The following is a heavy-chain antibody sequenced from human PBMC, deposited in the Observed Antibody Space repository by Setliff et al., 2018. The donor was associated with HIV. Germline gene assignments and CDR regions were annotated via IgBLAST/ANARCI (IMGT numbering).Heavy chain of an antibody. Sequence: GASVKVSCKASGYTFTSYAMNWVRQAPGQGLEWMGWINTNTGNPTYAQGVTGRFVFSLDTSVSTAYLQISSLKAEDTAVYYCARMATVYYYYMDVWGKGTTVTVSS. CDR2: INTNTGNP. D-gene: IGHD4-4*01. CDR3: ARMATVYYYYMDV. V-gene: IGHV7-4-1*02. CDR1: GYTFTSYA. J-gene: IGHJ6*03.